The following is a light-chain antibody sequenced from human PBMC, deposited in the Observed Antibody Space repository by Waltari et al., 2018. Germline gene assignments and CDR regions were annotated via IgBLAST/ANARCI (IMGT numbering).Light chain of an antibody. CDR1: SSNIGSNT. CDR3: AAWDDNLNGWV. V-gene: IGLV1-44*01. J-gene: IGLJ3*02. Sequence: QSVLTQPPSASGTPGQRFAISCSGSSSNIGSNTVNWYQQLPGTAPKLLIYGNNQRPPGVPDRFSGSKSGTSASLAIGGLQSDDEADYYCAAWDDNLNGWVFGGGTMLAVL. CDR2: GNN.